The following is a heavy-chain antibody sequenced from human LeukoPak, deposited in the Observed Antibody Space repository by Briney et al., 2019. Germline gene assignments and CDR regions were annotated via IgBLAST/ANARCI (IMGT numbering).Heavy chain of an antibody. Sequence: PSETLSLTCAVYGGSFSGYYWSWIRQPPGKVLEWIGEINHSGSTNYNPSLKSRVTISVDTSKNQFSLKLSSVTAADTAVYYCARGRGTYYYGSGSYYKYFDYWGQGTLVTVSS. J-gene: IGHJ4*02. D-gene: IGHD3-10*01. CDR2: INHSGST. V-gene: IGHV4-34*01. CDR1: GGSFSGYY. CDR3: ARGRGTYYYGSGSYYKYFDY.